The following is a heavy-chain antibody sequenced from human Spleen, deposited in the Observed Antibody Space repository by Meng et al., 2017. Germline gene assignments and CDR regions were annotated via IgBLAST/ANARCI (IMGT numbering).Heavy chain of an antibody. J-gene: IGHJ5*02. CDR1: GGPISRTGTC. V-gene: IGHV4-39*01. Sequence: QLQMRESGPGLVKPSETLSLPCTVSGGPISRTGTCGGWIRQTPGKGLEWIGSQCHADDTYYNPSLMGRVTISVDTSKNQVSLKLTSVTAADTSVYFCVRSSAWVRTGFDPWGQGTLVTVSS. D-gene: IGHD3-22*01. CDR2: QCHADDT. CDR3: VRSSAWVRTGFDP.